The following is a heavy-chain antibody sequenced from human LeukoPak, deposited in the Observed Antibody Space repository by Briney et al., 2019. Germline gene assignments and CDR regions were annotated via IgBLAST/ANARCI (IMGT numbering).Heavy chain of an antibody. J-gene: IGHJ4*02. V-gene: IGHV3-23*01. CDR2: ISGTGGST. Sequence: SGGSLRLSCAASGFTFSGYAMSWVRQAPGKGLEWVSVISGTGGSTYYADSVKGRFTISRDNSKNTLYVQMNSLRAEDTAVYYCAKRLVYSSSWYYFDYWGQGTLVTVSS. CDR3: AKRLVYSSSWYYFDY. D-gene: IGHD6-13*01. CDR1: GFTFSGYA.